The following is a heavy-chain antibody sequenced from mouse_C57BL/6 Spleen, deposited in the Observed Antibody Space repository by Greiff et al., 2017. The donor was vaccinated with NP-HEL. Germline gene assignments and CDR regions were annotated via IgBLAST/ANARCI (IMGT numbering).Heavy chain of an antibody. CDR3: ARGVYSNSFAY. V-gene: IGHV1-82*01. CDR2: IYPGDGDT. Sequence: QVQLQQSGPELVKPGASVKISCKASGYAFSSSWMNWVKQRPGKGLEWIGRIYPGDGDTNYNGKFKGKATLTADKSSSTAYMQLSSLTSEDSAVYFCARGVYSNSFAYWGKGTLVTVSA. D-gene: IGHD2-5*01. J-gene: IGHJ3*01. CDR1: GYAFSSSW.